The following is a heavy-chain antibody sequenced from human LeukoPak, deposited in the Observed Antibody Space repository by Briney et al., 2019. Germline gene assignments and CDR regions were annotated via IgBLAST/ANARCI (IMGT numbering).Heavy chain of an antibody. CDR3: TRETNSAVDY. CDR2: IYYAGNT. J-gene: IGHJ4*02. D-gene: IGHD1-14*01. V-gene: IGHV4-39*02. Sequence: SETLSLTCTVSGGSISSSSHHWGWIRQPPGKGLEWIASIYYAGNTYYNPSLKSRLTISIDTSKNQFSLKLSSVTAADTAVYYCTRETNSAVDYWGQGTLVTVSS. CDR1: GGSISSSSHH.